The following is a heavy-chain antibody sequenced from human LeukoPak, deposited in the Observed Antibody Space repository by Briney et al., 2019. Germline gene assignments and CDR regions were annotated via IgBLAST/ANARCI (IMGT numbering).Heavy chain of an antibody. CDR3: ARVRPARGFFSYYYMDV. J-gene: IGHJ6*03. V-gene: IGHV4-59*01. Sequence: SETLSLTCTVSGGSISSYYWSWIRQPPGKGLEWIGYIYYSGSTNYNPSLKSRVTISVDTSKNQFSLKLSSVTAADTAVYYCARVRPARGFFSYYYMDVWGKGTTVTVSS. CDR2: IYYSGST. CDR1: GGSISSYY. D-gene: IGHD3-10*01.